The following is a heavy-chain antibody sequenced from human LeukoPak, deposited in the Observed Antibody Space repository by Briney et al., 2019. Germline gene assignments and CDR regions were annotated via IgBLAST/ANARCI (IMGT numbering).Heavy chain of an antibody. D-gene: IGHD6-13*01. J-gene: IGHJ4*02. V-gene: IGHV3-74*01. CDR3: ARGGGIIAAAVVD. Sequence: GGSLRLSCAASGFTFRSYWRHWARQAPGKGLVWVSRINSDGRSTNYADSVKGRFIISRDNDKNTLFLQMNSLRAEDTAVYYCARGGGIIAAAVVDWGQGTLVTVSS. CDR2: INSDGRST. CDR1: GFTFRSYW.